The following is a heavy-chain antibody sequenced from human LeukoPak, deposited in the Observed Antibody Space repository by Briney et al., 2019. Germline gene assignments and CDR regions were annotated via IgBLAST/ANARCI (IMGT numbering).Heavy chain of an antibody. D-gene: IGHD1-26*01. J-gene: IGHJ4*02. Sequence: PGWSLRLSCAASGFTFSSYNMNWVRQAPGKGLEWVSCITTSGTYIYYADSVKGRFTISRDNAKNALYLQMKSLRAEDTAVYYCARDGPEGSGSSLNYWGQGTLVTVSS. CDR2: ITTSGTYI. CDR3: ARDGPEGSGSSLNY. CDR1: GFTFSSYN. V-gene: IGHV3-21*01.